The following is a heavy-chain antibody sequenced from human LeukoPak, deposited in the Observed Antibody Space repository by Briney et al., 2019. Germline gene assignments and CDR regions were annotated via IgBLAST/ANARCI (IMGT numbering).Heavy chain of an antibody. Sequence: GGSLRLSCAASGFTFSSYSRNWVRQAPGEGLEWVSSISYSSGYIYYADSVKGRFTISRDNAKNSLYLQMNSLRAEDTAVFYCARTRVGVVIDYFDYWGQGTLVTVSS. D-gene: IGHD3-3*01. J-gene: IGHJ4*02. CDR2: ISYSSGYI. CDR3: ARTRVGVVIDYFDY. CDR1: GFTFSSYS. V-gene: IGHV3-21*01.